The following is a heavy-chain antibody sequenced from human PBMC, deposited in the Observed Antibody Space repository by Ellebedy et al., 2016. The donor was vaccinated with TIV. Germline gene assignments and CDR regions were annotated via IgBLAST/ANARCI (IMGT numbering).Heavy chain of an antibody. V-gene: IGHV3-7*03. Sequence: GESLKISCAASEFTFSSYWMSWVRQAPGKGLEWVANIDQDASETNYLDSVKGRLTISRDNAKNSLFLQMESLRAEDTAVYYCARYPRSGVNLGFDMWGQGTMVTVSS. CDR3: ARYPRSGVNLGFDM. D-gene: IGHD3-10*01. J-gene: IGHJ3*02. CDR1: EFTFSSYW. CDR2: IDQDASET.